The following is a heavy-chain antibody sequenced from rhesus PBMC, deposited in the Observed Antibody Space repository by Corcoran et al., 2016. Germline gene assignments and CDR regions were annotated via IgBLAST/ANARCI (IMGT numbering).Heavy chain of an antibody. CDR2: ISTISGTT. Sequence: QLQLQESGPGLVKPSETLSLTCAVSGGSSSSNWWSWSRQPTGKGLEWMGRISTISGTTSYPPPRQSLVTFSTDTSKNQFSLKLSSVTAADTAVYYCARGGYYDTAYDYWGQGVLVTVSS. D-gene: IGHD3-28*01. CDR3: ARGGYYDTAYDY. V-gene: IGHV4-147*01. J-gene: IGHJ4*01. CDR1: GGSSSSNW.